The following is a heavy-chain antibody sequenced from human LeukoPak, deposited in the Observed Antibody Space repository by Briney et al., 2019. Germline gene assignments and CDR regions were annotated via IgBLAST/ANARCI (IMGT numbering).Heavy chain of an antibody. J-gene: IGHJ5*02. CDR1: GGSISSYY. D-gene: IGHD6-13*01. CDR3: ARHLLDWIIAAAGPFDP. V-gene: IGHV4-59*08. Sequence: SETLSLTCTVSGGSISSYYWSWIRQPPGKGLEWIGYIYYSGSTNYNPSLKSRVTISVDTSKNQFSLKLSSVTAADTAVYYCARHLLDWIIAAAGPFDPWGQGTLVTVSS. CDR2: IYYSGST.